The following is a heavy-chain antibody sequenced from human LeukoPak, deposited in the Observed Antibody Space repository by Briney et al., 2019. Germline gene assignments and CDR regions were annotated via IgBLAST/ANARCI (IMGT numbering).Heavy chain of an antibody. Sequence: GGSLRLSCAASGFTFSSYGMHWVRQAPGKGLEWVAFIRYDGSNKYYVDSVKGRFTFSRDNSKNTMFLQMNSLRAEDTAVYYCAKGYSYGIDSWGQGTLVTVSS. CDR3: AKGYSYGIDS. CDR1: GFTFSSYG. J-gene: IGHJ4*02. D-gene: IGHD5-18*01. CDR2: IRYDGSNK. V-gene: IGHV3-30*02.